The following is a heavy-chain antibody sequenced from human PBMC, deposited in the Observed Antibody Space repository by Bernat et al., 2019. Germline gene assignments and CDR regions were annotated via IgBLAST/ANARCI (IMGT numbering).Heavy chain of an antibody. CDR1: GFTFSSYE. V-gene: IGHV3-48*03. CDR3: ASGLANFDY. J-gene: IGHJ4*02. Sequence: EVQLVESGGGLVQPGGSLRLSCAASGFTFSSYEMNWVRQAPGKGLEWVSYISSSGSTIYYADSVKGRFTISRDNAKNSLYLLMNSLRAEDTAVYYCASGLANFDYWGQGTLVTVSS. CDR2: ISSSGSTI. D-gene: IGHD2-8*01.